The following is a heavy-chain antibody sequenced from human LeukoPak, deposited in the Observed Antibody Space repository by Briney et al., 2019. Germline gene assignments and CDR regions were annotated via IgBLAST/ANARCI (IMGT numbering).Heavy chain of an antibody. D-gene: IGHD2-2*01. V-gene: IGHV3-23*01. CDR3: ARGYCTSTNCNNWFDP. Sequence: GGSLRLSCAASGFTFRSYTMSWVRQAPGKGLEWVSVISGSGGNTYYADPVKGRFTISRDNSKNTLYMQMNSLRAEDTAVYYCARGYCTSTNCNNWFDPWGQGALVTVSS. CDR1: GFTFRSYT. CDR2: ISGSGGNT. J-gene: IGHJ5*02.